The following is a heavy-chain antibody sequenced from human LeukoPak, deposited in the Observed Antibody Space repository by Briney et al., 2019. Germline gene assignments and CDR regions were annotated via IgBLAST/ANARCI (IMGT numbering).Heavy chain of an antibody. Sequence: GGSLRLSCAASGFTVSSNYMSWVRQAPGKGLEWVSYITGSSSTIYYADSVKGRFTISRDNAKDSLYLQMNSLRDEDTAVYYCWKDPRASGIKKGRDFWAKGPRVTVS. CDR2: ITGSSSTI. CDR1: GFTVSSNY. CDR3: WKDPRASGIKKGRDF. J-gene: IGHJ6*04. V-gene: IGHV3-48*02. D-gene: IGHD3-10*01.